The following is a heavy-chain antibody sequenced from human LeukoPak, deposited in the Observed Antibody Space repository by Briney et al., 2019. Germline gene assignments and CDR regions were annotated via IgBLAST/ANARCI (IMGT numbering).Heavy chain of an antibody. Sequence: SETLSLTCAVSGGSISCGGYSWLWIPQPPGKGLEWIGYIYHSGSTYYNPSLKSRVTISVDRSKNQFSLKLSSVTAADTAVYYCARVRYQLPNDNWFDPWGQGTLVTVSS. CDR2: IYHSGST. CDR3: ARVRYQLPNDNWFDP. CDR1: GGSISCGGYS. D-gene: IGHD2-2*01. J-gene: IGHJ5*02. V-gene: IGHV4-30-2*01.